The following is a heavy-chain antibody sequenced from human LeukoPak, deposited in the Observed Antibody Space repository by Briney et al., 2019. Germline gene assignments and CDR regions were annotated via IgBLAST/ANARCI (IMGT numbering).Heavy chain of an antibody. CDR1: GFTFSNAW. V-gene: IGHV3-15*01. D-gene: IGHD3-22*01. CDR3: TTPHYYDSSGYYPGFFDY. J-gene: IGHJ4*02. Sequence: GGSLRLSCAASGFTFSNAWMNWVRQAPGKGLEWVGRIKSKTDGGTTDYAAPVKGRFTISRDDSKNTLYLQMNSLKTEDTAVYYRTTPHYYDSSGYYPGFFDYWGQGTLVTVSS. CDR2: IKSKTDGGTT.